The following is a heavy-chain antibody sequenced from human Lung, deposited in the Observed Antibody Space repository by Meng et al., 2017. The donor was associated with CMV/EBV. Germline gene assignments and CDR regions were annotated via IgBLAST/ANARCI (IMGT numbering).Heavy chain of an antibody. J-gene: IGHJ3*02. D-gene: IGHD6-19*01. V-gene: IGHV3-30-3*01. Sequence: SXKISXAASGFTFSSYAMHWVRQAPGKGLEWVAVISYDGSNKYYADSVKGRFTISRDNSKNTLYLQMNSLRAEDTAVYYCARGEHRIAVAGSAFDIWGQGXMVTVSS. CDR2: ISYDGSNK. CDR1: GFTFSSYA. CDR3: ARGEHRIAVAGSAFDI.